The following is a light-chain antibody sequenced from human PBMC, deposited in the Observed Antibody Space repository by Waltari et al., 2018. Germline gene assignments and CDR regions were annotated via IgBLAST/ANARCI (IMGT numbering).Light chain of an antibody. V-gene: IGLV1-47*01. CDR3: AAWDDSLSGRV. J-gene: IGLJ3*02. CDR2: RNN. Sequence: QSVLTQPPSASGTPGQRVTISCSGSSSNIGSNYVYWYQQLPGTAPKLLIYRNNRRPSGVPDRFSGSKSGLSVSLAISGLRSEDEADYYCAAWDDSLSGRVFGGGTKLTVL. CDR1: SSNIGSNY.